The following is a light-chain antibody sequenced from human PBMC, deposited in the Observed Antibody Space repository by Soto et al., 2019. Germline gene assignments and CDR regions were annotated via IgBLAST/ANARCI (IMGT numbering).Light chain of an antibody. CDR3: KQYGSSPT. J-gene: IGKJ1*01. V-gene: IGKV3-20*01. Sequence: EIVLTQSPGTLSLSPGERATLSCRASQSVRSSYLAWYQQKPGQAPGLLIYGASSRATGIPDRFSGSGSGTDFTLTISRLEPEDFAVYYCKQYGSSPTFGQRTKVEIK. CDR1: QSVRSSY. CDR2: GAS.